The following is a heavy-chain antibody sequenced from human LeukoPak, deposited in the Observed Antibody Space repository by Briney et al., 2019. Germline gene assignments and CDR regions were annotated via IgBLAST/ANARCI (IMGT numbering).Heavy chain of an antibody. V-gene: IGHV1-18*01. CDR1: GHTFTSYG. CDR3: ARVFGAMPTYYYDSSGYYNNWFDP. D-gene: IGHD3-22*01. J-gene: IGHJ5*02. CDR2: ISAYNGNT. Sequence: ASVKVSCKASGHTFTSYGISWVRQAPGQGLEWMGWISAYNGNTNYAQKLQGRVTMTTDTSTSTAYMELRSLRSDDTAVYYCARVFGAMPTYYYDSSGYYNNWFDPWGQGTLVTVSS.